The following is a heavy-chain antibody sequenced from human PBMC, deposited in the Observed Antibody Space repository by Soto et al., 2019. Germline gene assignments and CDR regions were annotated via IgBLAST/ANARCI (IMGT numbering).Heavy chain of an antibody. CDR2: IIPIFGTA. CDR1: GGTFSSYA. J-gene: IGHJ4*02. V-gene: IGHV1-69*01. Sequence: QVQLVQSGAEVKKPGSSVKVSCKASGGTFSSYAISWVRQAPGQGLEWMGGIIPIFGTANYAQKFQGRVTITADESTSTAYMELSSLRSEDTAVYYCAREGGYSIAARPYYFDYWGQGTLVTVSS. CDR3: AREGGYSIAARPYYFDY. D-gene: IGHD6-6*01.